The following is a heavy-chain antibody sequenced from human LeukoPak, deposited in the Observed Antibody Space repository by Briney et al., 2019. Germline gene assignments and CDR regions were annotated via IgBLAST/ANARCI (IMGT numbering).Heavy chain of an antibody. J-gene: IGHJ5*02. Sequence: GGSLRLSCAASGFTFSSYSMNWVRQAPGKGLEWVSYISSSSSTIYYADSVKGRFTISRDNAKNSLYLQMNSLRDEDTAVYYCAREVGYYYDTSWFDPWGQGTLVTVSS. CDR2: ISSSSSTI. CDR3: AREVGYYYDTSWFDP. CDR1: GFTFSSYS. V-gene: IGHV3-48*02. D-gene: IGHD3-22*01.